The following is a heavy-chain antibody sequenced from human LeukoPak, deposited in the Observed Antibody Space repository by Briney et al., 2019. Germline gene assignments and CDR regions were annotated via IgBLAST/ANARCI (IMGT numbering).Heavy chain of an antibody. D-gene: IGHD4-23*01. V-gene: IGHV1-24*01. CDR1: GYTLTELS. CDR2: FDPEDGET. J-gene: IGHJ3*02. Sequence: ASVKVSCKVSGYTLTELSMHWVRQAPGKGLEWMGGFDPEDGETIYAQKFQGRVTMTEDTSTDTAYMELSSLRSEDTAVYYCATVALGGGYSIAFNIWGQGTMVTVSS. CDR3: ATVALGGGYSIAFNI.